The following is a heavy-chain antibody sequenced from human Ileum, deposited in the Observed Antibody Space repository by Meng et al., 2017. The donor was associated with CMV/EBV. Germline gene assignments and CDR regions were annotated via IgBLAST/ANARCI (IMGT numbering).Heavy chain of an antibody. D-gene: IGHD4-17*01. Sequence: NVSCKASGYTFTSYDINWVRQMPGKGLAWMGILYTGDSDTSYSPSFQGQVTISVDKSISTAYLQWSSLKASDSAMYYCARLPGPTDPFDIWGQGTMVTVSS. CDR3: ARLPGPTDPFDI. J-gene: IGHJ3*02. CDR2: LYTGDSDT. V-gene: IGHV5-51*01. CDR1: GYTFTSYD.